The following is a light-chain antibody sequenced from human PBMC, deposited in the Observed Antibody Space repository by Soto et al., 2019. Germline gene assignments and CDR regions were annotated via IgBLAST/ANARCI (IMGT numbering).Light chain of an antibody. Sequence: SPLSCWSSQTVLYSSNNRDYLAWYQQKPGQPPKLLIYWASARESGVPDRFSGSGSGTDFTLTISSLQAEDVAVYYCHQYYDSPLTFGGGTKVEIK. CDR3: HQYYDSPLT. V-gene: IGKV4-1*01. CDR1: QTVLYSSNNRDY. CDR2: WAS. J-gene: IGKJ4*01.